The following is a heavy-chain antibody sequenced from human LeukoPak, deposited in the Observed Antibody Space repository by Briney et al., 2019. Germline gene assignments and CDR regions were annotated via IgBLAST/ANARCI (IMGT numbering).Heavy chain of an antibody. Sequence: GRTLRLSCAASGFTFSNYWMSWVREAPGKGLEWVANIKEDGSEKYHVDSVKGRFTVSRDNAKNSLYLQMNSLTAEDTAVYYCARLQKRDSRDYWGQGTLVTVSS. V-gene: IGHV3-7*02. D-gene: IGHD5-24*01. CDR1: GFTFSNYW. CDR2: IKEDGSEK. CDR3: ARLQKRDSRDY. J-gene: IGHJ4*02.